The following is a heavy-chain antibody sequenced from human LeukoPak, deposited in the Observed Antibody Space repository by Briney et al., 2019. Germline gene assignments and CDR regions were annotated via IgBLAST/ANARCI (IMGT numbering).Heavy chain of an antibody. CDR2: IYPGEANI. Sequence: GESLKISCKGSGYYFTNYWIAWVRQKPGKGLEWMGYIYPGEANIRYRPSFQGRVTISADRSINTAYLQWNSLRASDTAMYYCARHITTSSTSSHFDSWGQGTLVTVSS. V-gene: IGHV5-51*01. J-gene: IGHJ4*02. CDR3: ARHITTSSTSSHFDS. CDR1: GYYFTNYW. D-gene: IGHD6-6*01.